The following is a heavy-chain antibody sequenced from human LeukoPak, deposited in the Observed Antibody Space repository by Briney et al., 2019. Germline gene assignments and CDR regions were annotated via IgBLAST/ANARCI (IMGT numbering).Heavy chain of an antibody. D-gene: IGHD3-22*01. J-gene: IGHJ1*01. CDR3: ARETDYYDSSGYYYGLPISRYFQH. CDR1: GFTFSSYT. V-gene: IGHV3-48*01. CDR2: ISSSSSTI. Sequence: GGSLRLSCAASGFTFSSYTMNWVRQAPGKGLEWVSYISSSSSTIYYADSVKGRFTISRDNAKNSLYLQMNGLRAEDTAVYYCARETDYYDSSGYYYGLPISRYFQHWGQGTLVTVSS.